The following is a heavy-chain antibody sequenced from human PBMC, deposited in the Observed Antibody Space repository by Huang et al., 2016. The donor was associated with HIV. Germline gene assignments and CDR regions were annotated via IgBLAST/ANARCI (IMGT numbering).Heavy chain of an antibody. D-gene: IGHD3-16*01. Sequence: QVQLVQSGAEVRKPGSSVKVSCRASGGSFNNFGINWVRQAPGQGLKWMGGIIPRVGTRNDSQRFKDRVTITADETTGVVHLEVTSLRSDDTAVYFCAKRGGAWGSPYAFDLWGPGTMVTVSS. CDR3: AKRGGAWGSPYAFDL. CDR2: IIPRVGTR. CDR1: GGSFNNFG. J-gene: IGHJ3*01. V-gene: IGHV1-69*13.